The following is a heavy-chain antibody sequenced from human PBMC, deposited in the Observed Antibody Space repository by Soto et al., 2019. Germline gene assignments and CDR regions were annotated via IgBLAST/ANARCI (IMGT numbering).Heavy chain of an antibody. CDR3: ARRNVQLFDY. CDR1: GGSISSSSYY. CDR2: IYYSGST. D-gene: IGHD1-1*01. J-gene: IGHJ4*02. V-gene: IGHV4-39*01. Sequence: SETLSLTCTVSGGSISSSSYYWGWIRQPPGKGLEWIGSIYYSGSTYYNPSLKSRVTISVDTSKNQFSLKLSSVTAADTAVYYCARRNVQLFDYWGQGTLVTVSS.